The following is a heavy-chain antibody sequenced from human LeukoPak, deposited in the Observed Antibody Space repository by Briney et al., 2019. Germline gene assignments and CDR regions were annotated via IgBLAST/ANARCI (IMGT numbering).Heavy chain of an antibody. Sequence: PGRSLRLSCAASGFTFSSYWMSWVRHAPGKGLGWVANIKQDGSQKYYIDSVKGRCTIPRDNAKNSLYVQMTSLKGGAPPLYSCARGFLWFGVLFVYGEYWGRGNLGTVSS. CDR2: IKQDGSQK. V-gene: IGHV3-7*01. D-gene: IGHD3-10*01. J-gene: IGHJ4*02. CDR3: ARGFLWFGVLFVYGEY. CDR1: GFTFSSYW.